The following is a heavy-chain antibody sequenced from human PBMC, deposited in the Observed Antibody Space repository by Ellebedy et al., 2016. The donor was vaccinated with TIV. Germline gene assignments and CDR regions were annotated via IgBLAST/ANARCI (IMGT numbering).Heavy chain of an antibody. V-gene: IGHV3-9*01. D-gene: IGHD3-22*01. J-gene: IGHJ4*02. CDR3: AKDLDSTGYYVDF. CDR2: ISWNSGHI. Sequence: SLKISXAASGFTFDDYAMHWVRQAPGKGLEWVSGISWNSGHIGYAGSVKGRFTISRDDAKNSLYLQMNSLRAEDTAFYYCAKDLDSTGYYVDFWGQGTLVTVSS. CDR1: GFTFDDYA.